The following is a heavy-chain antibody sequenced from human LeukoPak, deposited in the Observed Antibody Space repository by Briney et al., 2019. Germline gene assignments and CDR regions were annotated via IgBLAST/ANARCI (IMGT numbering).Heavy chain of an antibody. CDR2: INTDGSST. D-gene: IGHD3-10*01. Sequence: GGSLRLSCAASGFTFSSYWMHWVRQTPGKGLLWVSRINTDGSSTIYADSVEGRFTISRDNAKNTLYLQMNSLRVEDTAVYYCIRDPYGPDYWGQGTLVTVSS. J-gene: IGHJ4*02. V-gene: IGHV3-74*01. CDR1: GFTFSSYW. CDR3: IRDPYGPDY.